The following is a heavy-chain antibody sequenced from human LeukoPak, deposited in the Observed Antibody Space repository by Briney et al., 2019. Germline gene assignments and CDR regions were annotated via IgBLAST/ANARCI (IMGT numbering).Heavy chain of an antibody. CDR3: TRASAVVTQTFDY. CDR1: GFTFGDNT. Sequence: PGGSLRLSCTASGFTFGDNTMSWFRQAPGKGLEWIGFIRRNTYGGTTEYAASVKGRFTISRGDSKSIAYLQMNSLKTEDTAVYYCTRASAVVTQTFDYWGQGNLVTVSS. CDR2: IRRNTYGGTT. D-gene: IGHD2-21*02. J-gene: IGHJ4*02. V-gene: IGHV3-49*03.